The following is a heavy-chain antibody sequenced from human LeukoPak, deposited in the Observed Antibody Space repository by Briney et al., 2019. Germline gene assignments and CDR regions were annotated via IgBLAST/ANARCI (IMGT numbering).Heavy chain of an antibody. CDR2: ISSSGSTI. D-gene: IGHD3-22*01. V-gene: IGHV3-48*03. J-gene: IGHJ4*02. CDR1: GFTFSSYV. CDR3: AKAYGTNGYYQLPIDF. Sequence: GGSLRLSCAASGFTFSSYVMNWVRQAPGKGLEWVSYISSSGSTIYYADSVKGRFTISRDNAKNSLYLQMNSLRAEDTAVYYCAKAYGTNGYYQLPIDFWGQGILVTVSS.